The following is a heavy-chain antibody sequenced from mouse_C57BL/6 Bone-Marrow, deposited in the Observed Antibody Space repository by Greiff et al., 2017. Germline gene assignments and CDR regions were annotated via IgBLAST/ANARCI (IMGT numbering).Heavy chain of an antibody. Sequence: QVTLKESGAELARPGASVKLSCKASGYTFTSYGISWVKQRTGQGLEWIGEIYPRSGNTYYNEKFKGKATLTADKSSSTAYMELRSLTSEDSAVYFCAHLLRFWYFDVWGTGTTVTVSS. J-gene: IGHJ1*03. CDR2: IYPRSGNT. D-gene: IGHD1-1*01. CDR1: GYTFTSYG. V-gene: IGHV1-81*01. CDR3: AHLLRFWYFDV.